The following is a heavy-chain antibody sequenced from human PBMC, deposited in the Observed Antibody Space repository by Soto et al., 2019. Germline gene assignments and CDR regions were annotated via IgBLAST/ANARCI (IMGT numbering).Heavy chain of an antibody. V-gene: IGHV1-46*01. CDR3: AREENSGRDGFDY. CDR1: GYTFTTYY. D-gene: IGHD1-26*01. Sequence: QVHLVQSGAEVKKPGASVKVSCKASGYTFTTYYIHWVRQAPGQGLEWMGVINPRGGFTNYAQKFQGRVTMTRDTSTSTVYMELSSLRSDDTAVFYCAREENSGRDGFDYWGQGTLVTVS. CDR2: INPRGGFT. J-gene: IGHJ4*02.